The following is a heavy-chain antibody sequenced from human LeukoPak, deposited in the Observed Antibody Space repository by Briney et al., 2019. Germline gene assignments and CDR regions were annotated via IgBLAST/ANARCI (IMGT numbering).Heavy chain of an antibody. Sequence: GESLKISCKGSGYSFTSYWIGWVRQMPGKGLEWMGIIYPGDSDTRYSPSFQGQVTISADKSISTAYLQWSSLKASDTAMYYCAGLDCSGGSCPYYYYGMDVWGQGTTVTVSS. CDR3: AGLDCSGGSCPYYYYGMDV. CDR2: IYPGDSDT. V-gene: IGHV5-51*01. D-gene: IGHD2-15*01. CDR1: GYSFTSYW. J-gene: IGHJ6*02.